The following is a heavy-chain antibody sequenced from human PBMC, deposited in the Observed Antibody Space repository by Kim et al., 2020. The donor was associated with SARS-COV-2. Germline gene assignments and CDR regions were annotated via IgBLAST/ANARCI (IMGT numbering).Heavy chain of an antibody. CDR2: IYSGGFST. CDR1: RFDFSNYA. J-gene: IGHJ6*02. D-gene: IGHD3-9*01. V-gene: IGHV3-23*03. Sequence: GGSLRLSCAASRFDFSNYAMSWVRQAPGKGLEWVSIIYSGGFSTYYADSVRGRFTISRDNSENTLYLQMNYLSADDTAVYFCARNGISGGTIFHYYYGMDVWGQGTTVTVSS. CDR3: ARNGISGGTIFHYYYGMDV.